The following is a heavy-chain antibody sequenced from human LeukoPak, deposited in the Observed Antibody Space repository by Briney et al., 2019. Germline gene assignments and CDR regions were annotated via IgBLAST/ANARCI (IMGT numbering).Heavy chain of an antibody. CDR1: GFTFTTYY. J-gene: IGHJ4*02. D-gene: IGHD7-27*01. CDR2: INQDGRTK. V-gene: IGHV3-7*01. Sequence: GKSLRLSCAASGFTFTTYYMSWVRQAPGMGLEWVANINQDGRTKYYVDSVKGRFTISRDNAINSVFLQMNSLRAEDTAVYYCARENWANDYWGQGTLVTVSS. CDR3: ARENWANDY.